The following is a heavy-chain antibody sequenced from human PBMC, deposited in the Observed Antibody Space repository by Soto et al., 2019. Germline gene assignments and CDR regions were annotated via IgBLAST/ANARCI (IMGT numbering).Heavy chain of an antibody. CDR3: AKDTPAVYYDFLIGYQGDMGRLFAY. D-gene: IGHD3-3*01. Sequence: GGSLRLSCAASGFTFSSYAMSWVRQAPGKGLEWVSAISGSGGSTYYADSVKGRFTISRDNSKNTLYLQMNSLRAEDTAVYYCAKDTPAVYYDFLIGYQGDMGRLFAYCGQGSLVPVSS. CDR1: GFTFSSYA. V-gene: IGHV3-23*01. CDR2: ISGSGGST. J-gene: IGHJ4*02.